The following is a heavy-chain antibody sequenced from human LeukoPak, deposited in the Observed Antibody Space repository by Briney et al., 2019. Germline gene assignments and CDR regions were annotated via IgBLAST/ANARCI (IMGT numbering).Heavy chain of an antibody. Sequence: GASVKVSCKVSGDTLTELSMHWVRQAPGKGLEWMGGFEPEDGQTMYAQKFQDRLTMTEDTSTDTGYMELSSLRSEDTAVYYCATGRPGSLLDYWGQESLVTVSS. J-gene: IGHJ4*02. V-gene: IGHV1-24*01. CDR3: ATGRPGSLLDY. D-gene: IGHD1-1*01. CDR2: FEPEDGQT. CDR1: GDTLTELS.